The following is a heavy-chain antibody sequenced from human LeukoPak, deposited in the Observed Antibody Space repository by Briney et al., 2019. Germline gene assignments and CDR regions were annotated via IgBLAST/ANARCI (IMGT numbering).Heavy chain of an antibody. V-gene: IGHV3-21*01. CDR1: GFTFSSYA. D-gene: IGHD4-17*01. J-gene: IGHJ4*02. CDR3: ARDPSGDYDLFDY. Sequence: PGGSLRLSCAASGFTFSSYAMSWVRQAPGKGLEWVSSISSSSSYIYYADSVKGRFTISRDNAKNSLYLQMNSLRAEDTAVYYCARDPSGDYDLFDYWGLGTLVTVSS. CDR2: ISSSSSYI.